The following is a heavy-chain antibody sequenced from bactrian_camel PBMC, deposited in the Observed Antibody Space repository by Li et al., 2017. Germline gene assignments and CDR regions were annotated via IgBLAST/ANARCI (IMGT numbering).Heavy chain of an antibody. CDR3: ATGPWHGGVWWYLKSKYNT. J-gene: IGHJ6*01. V-gene: IGHV3S1*01. CDR2: ICPGLVRT. CDR1: TVTYNGDC. Sequence: HVQLVESGGGSVQAGESLTLSCTSSTVTYNGDCRAWFRQVPGKEREGIAAICPGLVRTDYSDSVKGRFTIVGGSGKNVMSLRMNGLTPEDTAVYYCATGPWHGGVWWYLKSKYNTWGQGTQVTVS. D-gene: IGHD7*01.